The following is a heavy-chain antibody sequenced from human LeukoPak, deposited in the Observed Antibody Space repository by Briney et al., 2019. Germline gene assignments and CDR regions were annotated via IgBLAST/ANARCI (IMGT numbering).Heavy chain of an antibody. CDR3: AKGIYSSGWSYFDY. Sequence: GVSLRLSCAASGFTFSNSAMSWVRQAPGKGLGWVSTLSGSGITTYYADPVKGRFTISRDNSKNTLYLQMNSLRAEDTAVYYCAKGIYSSGWSYFDYWGHGTLVTVSS. V-gene: IGHV3-23*01. J-gene: IGHJ4*01. D-gene: IGHD6-19*01. CDR1: GFTFSNSA. CDR2: LSGSGITT.